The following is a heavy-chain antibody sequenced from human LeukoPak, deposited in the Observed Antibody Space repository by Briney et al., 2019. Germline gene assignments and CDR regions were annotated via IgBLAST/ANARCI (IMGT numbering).Heavy chain of an antibody. CDR3: AKNPGVVPAAFDY. J-gene: IGHJ4*02. D-gene: IGHD2-2*01. Sequence: GGSLRLSCAASGFTFHDYAMHWVRQAPGKGLEWVSLISWDGGSTYYADSVKGRFTISRDNSKNTLYLQMNSLRAEDTAVYYCAKNPGVVPAAFDYWGQGTLVTVSS. CDR2: ISWDGGST. CDR1: GFTFHDYA. V-gene: IGHV3-43D*03.